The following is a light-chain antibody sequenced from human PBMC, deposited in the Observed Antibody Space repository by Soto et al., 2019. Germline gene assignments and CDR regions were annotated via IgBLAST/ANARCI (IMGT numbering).Light chain of an antibody. CDR1: SSDVGGYNY. CDR3: SSYTSSSTRV. J-gene: IGLJ3*02. V-gene: IGLV2-14*01. Sequence: QSVLTQPPSVSGSAGESITISCTGTSSDVGGYNYVSWYQQHPGKAPKLMIYEVSNRPSGVSNRFSGSKSGNTASLTISGLQAEDEADYYCSSYTSSSTRVFGGGTKVTV. CDR2: EVS.